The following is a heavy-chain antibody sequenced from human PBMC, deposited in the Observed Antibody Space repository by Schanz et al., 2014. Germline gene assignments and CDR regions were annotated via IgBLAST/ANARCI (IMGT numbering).Heavy chain of an antibody. J-gene: IGHJ4*02. CDR3: ARGFDFWDR. CDR2: INTASGNT. Sequence: QVQLVQSGAEVKKPGASVKVSCKTSGYTFTDYPINWVRQAPGRRLEWMGWINTASGNTRYSEAFQGRLTMTTDTSTSTAYMELRSLRSDDTAVYYCARGFDFWDRWGQGTLVIVSA. V-gene: IGHV1-3*04. D-gene: IGHD3-3*01. CDR1: GYTFTDYP.